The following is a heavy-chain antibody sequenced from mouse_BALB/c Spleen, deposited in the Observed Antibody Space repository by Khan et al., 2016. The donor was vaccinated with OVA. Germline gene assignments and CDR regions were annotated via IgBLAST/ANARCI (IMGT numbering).Heavy chain of an antibody. Sequence: DLVKPGASVKLSCKASGYTFTSYWINWIKQRPGQGLEWVGQISPGSGNPYYKTIFKGKATLTVDTSSTTVYIQLSSLSSEDSAVYFCARSNYDGNGSDALAYGGQGTAVT. CDR1: GYTFTSYW. J-gene: IGHJ4*01. V-gene: IGHV1S41*01. CDR2: ISPGSGNP. CDR3: ARSNYDGNGSDALAY. D-gene: IGHD1-1*01.